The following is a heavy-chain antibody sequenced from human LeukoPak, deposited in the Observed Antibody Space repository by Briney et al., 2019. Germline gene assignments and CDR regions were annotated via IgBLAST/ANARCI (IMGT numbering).Heavy chain of an antibody. CDR1: GGSFSGYY. V-gene: IGHV4-34*01. CDR2: INHSGST. J-gene: IGHJ4*02. CDR3: ARNSGWYTAIDY. Sequence: SETLSLTCAVYGGSFSGYYWSWIRQPPGKGLEWIGEINHSGSTNYNPSLKSRVTISVDTSKNQFSLKLSSVTAADTAVYYCARNSGWYTAIDYWGQGTLVTVSS. D-gene: IGHD6-19*01.